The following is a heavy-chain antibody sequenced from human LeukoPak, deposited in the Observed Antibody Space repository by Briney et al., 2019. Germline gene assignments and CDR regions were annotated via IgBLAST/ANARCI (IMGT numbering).Heavy chain of an antibody. J-gene: IGHJ4*02. CDR1: GGSIISGDYY. D-gene: IGHD2-21*02. Sequence: SETLSLTCNVSGGSIISGDYYWSWIRQPPGKGLEWIGYIYYTGTTYYNPSLKSRVNMSIDTSKNQFSLKLNSVTAADTAVYYCARDIGGVTPPFYWSQGTLVTVSS. CDR3: ARDIGGVTPPFY. V-gene: IGHV4-30-4*01. CDR2: IYYTGTT.